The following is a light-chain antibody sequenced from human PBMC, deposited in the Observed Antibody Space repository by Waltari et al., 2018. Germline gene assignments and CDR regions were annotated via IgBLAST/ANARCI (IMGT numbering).Light chain of an antibody. CDR3: LQYNSSPFT. J-gene: IGKJ3*01. CDR2: KAS. Sequence: DIQMTQSPSSLSASVGDTVTITCRASQSISSWLAWYQQKPGKAPKLLIYKASSLQSGVPSRFSGSGSGTDFTLTISSLQPEDFASYYCLQYNSSPFTFGPGNKLDIK. V-gene: IGKV1-12*02. CDR1: QSISSW.